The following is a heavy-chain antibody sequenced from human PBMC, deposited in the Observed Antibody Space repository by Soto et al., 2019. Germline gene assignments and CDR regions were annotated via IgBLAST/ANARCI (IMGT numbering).Heavy chain of an antibody. CDR1: GGSISSGDHY. CDR3: ARSKGITMIVVVSRGAFDI. D-gene: IGHD3-22*01. J-gene: IGHJ3*02. CDR2: IYYSGST. Sequence: SETLSLTCTVFGGSISSGDHYWSWIRQPPGKGLEWIGYIYYSGSTYYNPSLKSRVTIAVDTSKNQFSLKLSSVTAADTAVYYCARSKGITMIVVVSRGAFDIWGQGTMVTVS. V-gene: IGHV4-30-4*01.